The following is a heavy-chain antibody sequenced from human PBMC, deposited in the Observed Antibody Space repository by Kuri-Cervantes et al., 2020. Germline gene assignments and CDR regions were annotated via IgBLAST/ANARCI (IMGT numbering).Heavy chain of an antibody. CDR2: INPNSGGT. Sequence: ASVKVSCKASGYTFTGYYMHWVRQAPGQGLEWMGWINPNSGGTNYAQKFQGRVTMTRDTSISTAYMELSRLRSDDTAVYYCAREVAVAGTKGNWFGPWGQGTLVTVSS. J-gene: IGHJ5*02. V-gene: IGHV1-2*02. CDR3: AREVAVAGTKGNWFGP. CDR1: GYTFTGYY. D-gene: IGHD6-19*01.